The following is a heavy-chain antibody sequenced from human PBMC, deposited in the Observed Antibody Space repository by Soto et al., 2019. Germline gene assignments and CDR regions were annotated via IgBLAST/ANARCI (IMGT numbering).Heavy chain of an antibody. CDR1: GFTFSSYC. CDR2: LDGEGSST. D-gene: IGHD3-9*01. J-gene: IGHJ4*02. Sequence: GGSLRLSCAASGFTFSSYCMYWVRQPPGKGLVWVSRLDGEGSSTSYADSVEGRFTISRDNAKSTLYLQMNSLRVEDTAVYYCARGWLTRDPRPFWXQGTLVTVSS. V-gene: IGHV3-74*01. CDR3: ARGWLTRDPRPF.